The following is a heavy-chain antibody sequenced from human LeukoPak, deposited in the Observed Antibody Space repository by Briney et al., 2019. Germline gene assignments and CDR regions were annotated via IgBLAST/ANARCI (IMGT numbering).Heavy chain of an antibody. Sequence: GGSLRLSCAASGFTFDDYAMHWVRQAPGKGLEWVSGIIWNSGSIGYADSVKGRFTISRDNAKNSLYLQMNSLRAEDTALYYCAKGVLGIAVASYGMDVWGQGTTVTVSS. CDR3: AKGVLGIAVASYGMDV. D-gene: IGHD6-19*01. CDR2: IIWNSGSI. V-gene: IGHV3-9*01. CDR1: GFTFDDYA. J-gene: IGHJ6*02.